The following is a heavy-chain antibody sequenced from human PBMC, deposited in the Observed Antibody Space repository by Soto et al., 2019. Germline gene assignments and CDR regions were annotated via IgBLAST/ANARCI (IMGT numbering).Heavy chain of an antibody. CDR3: ARVWVGAFDF. CDR1: GGSISSYY. V-gene: IGHV4-59*01. J-gene: IGHJ3*01. CDR2: IYYSGST. Sequence: QVQLQESGPGLVKPSEALSLTCTVSGGSISSYYWSWIRQPPGKGLEWIGYIYYSGSTNYNPSLKSRVTISVDTAKNQFSLKLSSVTAADTAVYYCARVWVGAFDFWGQGTMVTVSS. D-gene: IGHD1-26*01.